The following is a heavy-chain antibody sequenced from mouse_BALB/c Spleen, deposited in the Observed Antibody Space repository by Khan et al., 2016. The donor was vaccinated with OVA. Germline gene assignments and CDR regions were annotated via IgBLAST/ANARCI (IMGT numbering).Heavy chain of an antibody. Sequence: EVELVESGGGLVKPGWSLKFSCAASGFTFSNYAMSWVRQTPEKRLEWVASISSGGSTYYPDSVKGRFTISRDNARNILYLQMSSLRSEDTAMYYCARDYWFTYWGQGTLVTVSA. J-gene: IGHJ3*01. CDR2: ISSGGST. V-gene: IGHV5-6-5*01. CDR3: ARDYWFTY. CDR1: GFTFSNYA.